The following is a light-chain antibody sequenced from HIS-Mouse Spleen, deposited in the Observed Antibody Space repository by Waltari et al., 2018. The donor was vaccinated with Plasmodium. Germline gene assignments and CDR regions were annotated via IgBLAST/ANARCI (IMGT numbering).Light chain of an antibody. J-gene: IGKJ1*01. CDR1: QSVSSN. V-gene: IGKV3-15*01. CDR3: QQYNNWPAWT. Sequence: DIVITQSPATLSVSPGESATLSCRASQSVSSNLAWYQQNPGQAPSLLIYGASTRATGIPARFSGSGSGTEFTLTISSLQSEDFAVYYCQQYNNWPAWTFGQGTKVEIK. CDR2: GAS.